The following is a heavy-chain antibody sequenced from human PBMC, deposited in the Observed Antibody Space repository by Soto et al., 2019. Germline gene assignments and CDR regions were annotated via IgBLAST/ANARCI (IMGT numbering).Heavy chain of an antibody. J-gene: IGHJ3*02. D-gene: IGHD6-19*01. V-gene: IGHV1-69*06. CDR2: IIPIFGTA. CDR3: AGSSGWYPNDPFDI. CDR1: GGTFSSYA. Sequence: QVQLVQSGAEVKKPGSSVKVSCKASGGTFSSYAISWVRQAPGQGLEWMGGIIPIFGTANYAQKFQGRVTITEDKSTSTAYMELSSLRYEDTAVYYCAGSSGWYPNDPFDIWGQGTMVTVSS.